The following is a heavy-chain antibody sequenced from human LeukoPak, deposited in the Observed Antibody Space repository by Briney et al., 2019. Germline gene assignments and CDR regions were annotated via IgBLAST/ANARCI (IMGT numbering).Heavy chain of an antibody. Sequence: PSETLSLTCSVSGGSISSYYWSWTRQPPGKGLEWIGYVYYSGSTSYNPSLRGRATISIDTSKNQFSLKLDSVTAADTAVYYCAGGSAGVGSINYWGQGSLVAVSS. D-gene: IGHD1-26*01. CDR2: VYYSGST. CDR3: AGGSAGVGSINY. V-gene: IGHV4-59*01. J-gene: IGHJ4*02. CDR1: GGSISSYY.